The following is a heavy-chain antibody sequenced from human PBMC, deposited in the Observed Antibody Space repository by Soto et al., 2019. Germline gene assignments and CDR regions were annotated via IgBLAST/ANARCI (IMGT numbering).Heavy chain of an antibody. J-gene: IGHJ5*02. CDR2: IFSNDEK. CDR3: ASTYSSSGYWFAP. Sequence: QVTVKESGPVLVKPTETLTLTCTVSGFSLSNAGLGVSWIRQPPGKALEWLAHIFSNDEKSYSTSLKSRLTISRDTSKSQVVLNMTTMDPVDTATYYCASTYSSSGYWFAPWGQGTLVTVSS. D-gene: IGHD6-13*01. V-gene: IGHV2-26*04. CDR1: GFSLSNAGLG.